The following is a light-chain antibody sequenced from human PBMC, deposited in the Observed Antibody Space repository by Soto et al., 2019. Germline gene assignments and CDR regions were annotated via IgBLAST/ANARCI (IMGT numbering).Light chain of an antibody. CDR2: EVS. V-gene: IGLV2-14*01. J-gene: IGLJ3*02. CDR3: SSFTGSNTLL. CDR1: SSDIGDYDY. Sequence: QSVLTQPASVSGSPGQSITISCTGTSSDIGDYDYVSWYQQHPGKAPKLIIYEVSNRPSGASNRFSGSRSGNTASLTISGLQAEDEADYYCSSFTGSNTLLFGGGTKLTVL.